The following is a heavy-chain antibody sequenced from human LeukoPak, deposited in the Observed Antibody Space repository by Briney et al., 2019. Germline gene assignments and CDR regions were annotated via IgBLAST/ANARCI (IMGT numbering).Heavy chain of an antibody. V-gene: IGHV4-38-2*01. Sequence: SETLSLTCAVSGYSISSGYYYWDWIRQPPGKGLEWIGSIYHSGSTYYNPSLKSRVTISVDTSKNQVSLKLNSMTAPDTAVYYCARRKEYQLLFGFDICGQGTIVTVSS. D-gene: IGHD2-21*02. CDR3: ARRKEYQLLFGFDI. CDR2: IYHSGST. CDR1: GYSISSGYY. J-gene: IGHJ3*02.